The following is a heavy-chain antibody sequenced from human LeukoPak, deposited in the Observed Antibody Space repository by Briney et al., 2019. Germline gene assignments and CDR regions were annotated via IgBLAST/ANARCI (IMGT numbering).Heavy chain of an antibody. CDR2: IIPIFGTA. Sequence: ASVKVSCKASGGTFSSYAISWVRQAPGQGLEWMGRIIPIFGTANYAQKFQGRVTITTDESTSTAYMELSSLRSEDTAVYYCARDEYYYDSSGYVLDYWGQGTLVTFSS. CDR1: GGTFSSYA. CDR3: ARDEYYYDSSGYVLDY. D-gene: IGHD3-22*01. V-gene: IGHV1-69*05. J-gene: IGHJ4*02.